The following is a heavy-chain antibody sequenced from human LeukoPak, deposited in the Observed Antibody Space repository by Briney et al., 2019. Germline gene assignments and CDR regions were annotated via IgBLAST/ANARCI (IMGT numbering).Heavy chain of an antibody. D-gene: IGHD6-6*01. Sequence: GGSLRLSCAASGFTFSDYYMSWIRQAPGKGLEWVSYISSSGNSISYADSVKGRFTISRDNAKNSLYLQMSSLRVEDTAVYYCTRDPRHFDSCGQGTLVTVSS. CDR1: GFTFSDYY. CDR3: TRDPRHFDS. V-gene: IGHV3-11*04. CDR2: ISSSGNSI. J-gene: IGHJ5*01.